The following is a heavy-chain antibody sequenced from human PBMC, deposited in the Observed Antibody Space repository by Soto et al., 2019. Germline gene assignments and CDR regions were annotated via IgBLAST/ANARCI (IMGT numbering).Heavy chain of an antibody. Sequence: QITLRESGPTLVKPTQTLTLTCTFSGFSLSTSGVTVGWIRQAPGQALEWLALIYWNNIERYSPSLRSRLTITKDTSKNLVVLTMTNMDPVDTGTYYCAQVVITYNSGWTLLDRWGQGTLVTVSS. D-gene: IGHD6-19*01. V-gene: IGHV2-5*01. CDR1: GFSLSTSGVT. CDR2: IYWNNIE. CDR3: AQVVITYNSGWTLLDR. J-gene: IGHJ5*02.